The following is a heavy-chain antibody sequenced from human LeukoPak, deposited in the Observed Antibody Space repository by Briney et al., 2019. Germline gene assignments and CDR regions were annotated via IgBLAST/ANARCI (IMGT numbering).Heavy chain of an antibody. J-gene: IGHJ3*02. CDR1: GFTFSSYG. Sequence: GGSLRLSCAAPGFTFSSYGMHWVRQAPGKGLEWVAFIRYDESNKYYADSVKGRFTIFRDNSKNTLYLQMNSLRDEDMAVYYCAKDRSSSWYRDAFDIRGQGTRVTVSS. V-gene: IGHV3-30*02. CDR2: IRYDESNK. D-gene: IGHD6-13*01. CDR3: AKDRSSSWYRDAFDI.